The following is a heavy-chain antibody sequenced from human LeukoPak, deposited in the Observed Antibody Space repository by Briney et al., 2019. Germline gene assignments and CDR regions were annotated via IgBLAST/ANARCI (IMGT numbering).Heavy chain of an antibody. V-gene: IGHV3-30*02. J-gene: IGHJ5*02. D-gene: IGHD4-11*01. Sequence: PGGSLRLSCAASGFTFSSYGMRWVRQAPGKGLGWVAFIRYDGSNKYYADSVKGRFTISRDNSKNTLYLQMNSLRAEDTAVYYCAKEAEGGPLYSPWNWFDPWGQGTLVTVSS. CDR3: AKEAEGGPLYSPWNWFDP. CDR2: IRYDGSNK. CDR1: GFTFSSYG.